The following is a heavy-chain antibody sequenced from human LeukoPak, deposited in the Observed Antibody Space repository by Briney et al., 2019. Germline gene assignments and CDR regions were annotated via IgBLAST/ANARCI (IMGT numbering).Heavy chain of an antibody. CDR1: GFTFSSYA. J-gene: IGHJ4*02. CDR2: ISGSGGST. CDR3: AKVPYSSSYVY. V-gene: IGHV3-23*01. Sequence: GGSLRLSCAASGFTFSSYAMSWVRQAPGKGLEWVSAISGSGGSTYYADSVKGRFTISRANSKNTLYLQMNSLRAEDTAVYYCAKVPYSSSYVYWGQGTLVTVSS. D-gene: IGHD6-6*01.